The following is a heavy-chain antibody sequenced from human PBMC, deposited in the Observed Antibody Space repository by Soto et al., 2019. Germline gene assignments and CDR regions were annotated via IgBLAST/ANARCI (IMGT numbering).Heavy chain of an antibody. V-gene: IGHV3-23*01. CDR2: ISGNGIST. Sequence: GSLRLSCAASGLTFNNYAMSWVRQAPGKGLEWVSAISGNGISTYYADSVKGRFTISRDNSKNTLFLQMNSLSAEDTVLYYCATRPSFFHYWGQGTLVTVSS. CDR3: ATRPSFFHY. J-gene: IGHJ4*02. CDR1: GLTFNNYA.